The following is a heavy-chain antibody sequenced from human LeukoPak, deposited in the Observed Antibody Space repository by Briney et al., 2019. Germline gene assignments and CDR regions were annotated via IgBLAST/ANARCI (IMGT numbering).Heavy chain of an antibody. Sequence: SETLSLTCTVSGGSISSYYWSWIRQPAGKGLEWIGRIYTSGSTNYNPSLKSRVTMSVDTSKNQFSLKLSSVTAADTAVYYCARDYRSGYQLLYSFDYWGRGTLVTVSS. D-gene: IGHD2-2*01. CDR3: ARDYRSGYQLLYSFDY. CDR1: GGSISSYY. CDR2: IYTSGST. J-gene: IGHJ4*02. V-gene: IGHV4-4*07.